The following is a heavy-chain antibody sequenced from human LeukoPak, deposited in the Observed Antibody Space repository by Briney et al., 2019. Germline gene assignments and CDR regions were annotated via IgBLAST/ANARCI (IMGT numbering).Heavy chain of an antibody. CDR2: INHSGST. D-gene: IGHD3-10*01. J-gene: IGHJ4*02. Sequence: SETLSLTCAVYGGSFSGYYWSWIRQPPGKGLEWIGEINHSGSTNYNPSLKSRVTISVDTSKNQFSLKLSSVTAADTAVYYCARGHSALRITLVRGVWYNYWGQGTLVTVSS. CDR3: ARGHSALRITLVRGVWYNY. CDR1: GGSFSGYY. V-gene: IGHV4-34*01.